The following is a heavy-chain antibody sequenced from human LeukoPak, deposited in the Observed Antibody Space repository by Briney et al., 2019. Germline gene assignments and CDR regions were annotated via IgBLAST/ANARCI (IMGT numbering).Heavy chain of an antibody. CDR1: GGSISSYY. D-gene: IGHD2-2*01. CDR3: ARATDQGYCSSTSCCFFDY. V-gene: IGHV4-59*01. Sequence: SETLSLTCTVSGGSISSYYWSWIRQPPGKGLEWIGYIYYSGSTNYNPSLKSRVTISVDTSKNQFSLKLSSVTAADTAVYYCARATDQGYCSSTSCCFFDYWGREPWSPSPQ. J-gene: IGHJ4*02. CDR2: IYYSGST.